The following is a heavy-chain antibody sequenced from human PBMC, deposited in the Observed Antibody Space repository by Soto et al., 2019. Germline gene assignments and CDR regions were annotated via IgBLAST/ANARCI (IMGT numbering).Heavy chain of an antibody. J-gene: IGHJ4*02. CDR2: INHSGST. Sequence: PSETLSLTCAVTGGSFSDYYWNWIRQPPGKGLEWIGEINHSGSTNYNPSLKSRVTISVDTSKNQFSLKLSSVTAADTAVYYCARMKSNYWGQGTLVTVSS. V-gene: IGHV4-34*01. CDR3: ARMKSNY. CDR1: GGSFSDYY.